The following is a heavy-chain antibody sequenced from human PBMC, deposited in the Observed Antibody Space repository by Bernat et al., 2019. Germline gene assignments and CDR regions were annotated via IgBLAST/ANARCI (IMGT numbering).Heavy chain of an antibody. Sequence: QLQLQESVPFLVRPSEPLSLPCTVSGGSISGYYWSWVRQPPGHGLEQIGYIYYTGSTTYNPSLKSRVTISVDTSTNQFSLRLNSVTAADTAVYYCARMGTGKNPGYDVWGQGTTVTVSS. J-gene: IGHJ6*02. D-gene: IGHD2-21*02. CDR1: GGSISGYY. CDR2: IYYTGST. V-gene: IGHV4-59*08. CDR3: ARMGTGKNPGYDV.